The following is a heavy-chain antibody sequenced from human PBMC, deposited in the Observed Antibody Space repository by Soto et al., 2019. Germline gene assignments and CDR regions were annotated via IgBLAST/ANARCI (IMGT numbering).Heavy chain of an antibody. V-gene: IGHV1-24*01. CDR2: FDPEDGEA. CDR1: GYTPTELS. Sequence: ASVKVSCKVSGYTPTELSMHWVRQAPGKGLEWMGGFDPEDGEAIYAQKFQGRVTMTEDTSTDTAYMELSSLRSEDTAVYYCATAYGSFDAFDIWGQGTMVTVSS. D-gene: IGHD3-10*01. J-gene: IGHJ3*02. CDR3: ATAYGSFDAFDI.